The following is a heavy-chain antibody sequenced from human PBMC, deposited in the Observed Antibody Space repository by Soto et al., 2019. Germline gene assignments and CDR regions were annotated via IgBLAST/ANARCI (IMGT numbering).Heavy chain of an antibody. CDR3: ARVFGYSSSWYYFSSNGADPGGMDV. Sequence: KPGGSLRLSCAASGFTFSDYYMSWIRQAPGKGLEWVSYISSSSSYTNYADSVKGRFTISRDNAKNLLYLQMNSLRAEDTAVYYCARVFGYSSSWYYFSSNGADPGGMDVWGQGTTVTVSS. V-gene: IGHV3-11*06. D-gene: IGHD6-13*01. CDR1: GFTFSDYY. CDR2: ISSSSSYT. J-gene: IGHJ6*02.